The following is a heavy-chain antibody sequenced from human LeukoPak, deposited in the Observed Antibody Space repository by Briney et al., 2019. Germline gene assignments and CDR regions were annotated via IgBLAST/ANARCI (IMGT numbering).Heavy chain of an antibody. CDR2: IYSGGST. Sequence: GGSLRLSCAASGFTVSSNYMSWVRQAPGKGLEWVSVIYSGGSTYYADSVKGRFTISRDNSKNTLYLQMNSLRAEDTAVYYCASETYYPWTDYYGMAVWGHGPTVTASS. CDR3: ASETYYPWTDYYGMAV. V-gene: IGHV3-53*01. D-gene: IGHD3-10*01. J-gene: IGHJ6*02. CDR1: GFTVSSNY.